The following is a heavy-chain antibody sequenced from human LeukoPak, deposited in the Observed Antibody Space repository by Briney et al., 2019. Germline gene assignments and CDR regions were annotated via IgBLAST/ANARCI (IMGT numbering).Heavy chain of an antibody. Sequence: GASVKVSCKASGYTFTSYGISWVRQAPGQGLEWMGWISAYNGNTNYAQKLQGRVTMTTDTSTSTAYMELRSLRSDDTAVYYCARDNNYDFWSGDKYYFDYWGQGTLVTVSS. CDR1: GYTFTSYG. V-gene: IGHV1-18*01. CDR2: ISAYNGNT. J-gene: IGHJ4*02. D-gene: IGHD3-3*01. CDR3: ARDNNYDFWSGDKYYFDY.